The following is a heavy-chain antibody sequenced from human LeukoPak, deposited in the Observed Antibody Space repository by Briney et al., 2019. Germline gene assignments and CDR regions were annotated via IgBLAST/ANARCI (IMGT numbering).Heavy chain of an antibody. CDR3: ARVGITMVRGTIYYYYYMDV. Sequence: GASVKVSCKASGYTFTSYGISWVRQAPGQGLEWMGWISAYNGNTNYAQKLQGRVTMTTDTSTSTAYMELRSLRSDDTAVYYCARVGITMVRGTIYYYYYMDVWGKGTTVTISS. D-gene: IGHD3-10*01. V-gene: IGHV1-18*01. CDR1: GYTFTSYG. J-gene: IGHJ6*03. CDR2: ISAYNGNT.